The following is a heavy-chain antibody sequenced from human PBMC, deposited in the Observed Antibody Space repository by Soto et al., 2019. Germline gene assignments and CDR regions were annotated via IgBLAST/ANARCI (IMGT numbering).Heavy chain of an antibody. CDR1: GDTSAIYT. V-gene: IGHV1-69*02. D-gene: IGHD1-20*01. J-gene: IGHJ4*02. Sequence: QVPLVQSGAELKKPGASVKVSCEVSGDTSAIYTITWVRQAPGQGLTWLGRIVPMLGITNYARNFQDRLTITADQSKGTGYMALSSLRFEDTALYYCATQKSGEGRVGVYDWGQGTQVTVSS. CDR2: IVPMLGIT. CDR3: ATQKSGEGRVGVYD.